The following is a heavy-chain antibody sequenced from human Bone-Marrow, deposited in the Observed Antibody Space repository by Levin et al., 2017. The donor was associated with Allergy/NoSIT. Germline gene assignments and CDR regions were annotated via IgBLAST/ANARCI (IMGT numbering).Heavy chain of an antibody. J-gene: IGHJ4*02. D-gene: IGHD2-15*01. CDR1: GFTVSSNY. Sequence: PGGSLRLSCAASGFTVSSNYMSWVRQAPGKGLEWVSVIYSGGSTYYADSVKGRFTISRDNSKNTLYLQMNSLRAEDTAVYYCASCIVLGGNCSGGSCPLDYWGQGTLVTVSS. CDR2: IYSGGST. CDR3: ASCIVLGGNCSGGSCPLDY. V-gene: IGHV3-66*01.